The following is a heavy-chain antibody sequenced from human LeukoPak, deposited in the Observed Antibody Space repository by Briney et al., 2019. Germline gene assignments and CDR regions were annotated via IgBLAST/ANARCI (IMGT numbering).Heavy chain of an antibody. CDR2: LSSGGGST. V-gene: IGHV3-23*01. J-gene: IGHJ4*02. CDR1: GFTFSNSA. D-gene: IGHD6-6*01. CDR3: AYSPLAARPRLDY. Sequence: GGSLRLSCAASGFTFSNSAMSWVRQAPGKGPEWVSALSSGGGSTYYADSVKGRFTISRDNSKNTLYLQMSTLRAEDTAVYYCAYSPLAARPRLDYWGLGTLVTVSS.